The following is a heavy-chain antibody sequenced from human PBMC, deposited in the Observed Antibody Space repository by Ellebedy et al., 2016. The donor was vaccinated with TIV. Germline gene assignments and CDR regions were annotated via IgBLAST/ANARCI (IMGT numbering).Heavy chain of an antibody. CDR1: GGSISSGGYS. J-gene: IGHJ4*02. CDR2: IYHSGST. CDR3: ARLRITIFGVVTPYYFDY. V-gene: IGHV4-30-2*01. Sequence: MPSETLSLTCAVSGGSISSGGYSWSWIRQPPGKGLEWIGYIYHSGSTYYNPSLKSRVTISVDTSKNQFSLKLSSVTAADTAVYYCARLRITIFGVVTPYYFDYWGQGTLVTVSS. D-gene: IGHD3-3*01.